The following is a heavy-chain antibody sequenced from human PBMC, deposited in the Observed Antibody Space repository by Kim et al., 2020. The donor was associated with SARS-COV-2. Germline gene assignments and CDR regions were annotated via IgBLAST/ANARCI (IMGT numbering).Heavy chain of an antibody. D-gene: IGHD5-12*01. CDR1: GGSISSGGYY. J-gene: IGHJ4*02. Sequence: SETLSLTCTVSGGSISSGGYYWSWIRQHPGKGLEWIGYIYYSGSTYYNPSLKSRVTISVDTSKNQFSLKLSSVTAADTAVYYCARSPPGWLPASHFDCWGQGTLVTVSS. CDR3: ARSPPGWLPASHFDC. V-gene: IGHV4-31*03. CDR2: IYYSGST.